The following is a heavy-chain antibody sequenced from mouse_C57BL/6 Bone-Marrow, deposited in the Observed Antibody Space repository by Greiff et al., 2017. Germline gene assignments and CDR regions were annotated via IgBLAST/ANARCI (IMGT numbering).Heavy chain of an antibody. CDR2: IYPGDGDT. V-gene: IGHV1-80*01. CDR3: ARLFTTVVVDY. Sequence: QVQLKQSGAELVKPGASVKISCKASGYAFSSYWMNWVKQRPGKGLEWIGQIYPGDGDTNYNGKFKGKATLTADKSSSTAYMQLSRLTSEDSAVYFWARLFTTVVVDYWGQGTTLTVSS. CDR1: GYAFSSYW. J-gene: IGHJ2*01. D-gene: IGHD1-1*01.